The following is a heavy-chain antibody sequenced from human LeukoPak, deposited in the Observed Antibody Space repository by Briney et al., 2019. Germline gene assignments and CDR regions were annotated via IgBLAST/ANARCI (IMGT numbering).Heavy chain of an antibody. CDR1: GGSISTTTNS. D-gene: IGHD1-26*01. V-gene: IGHV4-39*01. CDR3: ARRPIVGSTGFYFDP. J-gene: IGHJ5*02. Sequence: SETLSLTCNVSGGSISTTTNSWGWAWIRQRPTKGLAWIGSIYYGGSAYYTSSLKSRVTISVDTSKNQFSLKLASLTAADTAVYYCARRPIVGSTGFYFDPWGPGTLVTVSS. CDR2: IYYGGSA.